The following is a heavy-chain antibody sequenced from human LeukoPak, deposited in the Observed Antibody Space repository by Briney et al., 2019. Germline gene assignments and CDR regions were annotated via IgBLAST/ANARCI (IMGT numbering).Heavy chain of an antibody. D-gene: IGHD6-19*01. J-gene: IGHJ5*02. V-gene: IGHV1-18*01. CDR3: ATVAGIISHNWFDP. CDR2: ISAYNGNT. Sequence: ASVKVSCKASGYTFTSYGISWVRQAPGQGLEWMGWISAYNGNTNYAQKLQGRVTMTTDTSTSTAYVELRSLRSDDTAVYYCATVAGIISHNWFDPWGQGTLVTVSS. CDR1: GYTFTSYG.